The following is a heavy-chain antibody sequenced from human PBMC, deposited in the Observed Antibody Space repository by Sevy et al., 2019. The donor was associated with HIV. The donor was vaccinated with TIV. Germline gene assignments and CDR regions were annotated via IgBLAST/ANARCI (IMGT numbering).Heavy chain of an antibody. J-gene: IGHJ5*02. D-gene: IGHD4-17*01. Sequence: GGSLRLSCAASGFTFSSYAMSWVRQAPGKGLEWVSAISGSGGSTYYADSVKGRFTISRDNVKNTLYLQMNSLRAEDTAVYYCASCSGDYFDWFDPWGQGTLVTVSS. CDR3: ASCSGDYFDWFDP. CDR1: GFTFSSYA. CDR2: ISGSGGST. V-gene: IGHV3-23*01.